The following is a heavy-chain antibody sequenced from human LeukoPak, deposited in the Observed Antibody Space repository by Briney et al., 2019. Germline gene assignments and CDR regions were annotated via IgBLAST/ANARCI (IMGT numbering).Heavy chain of an antibody. D-gene: IGHD5-24*01. CDR2: ISSSSSYV. V-gene: IGHV3-21*01. CDR3: ARDVMATIDY. Sequence: GGSLRLSCAAPGFTFSSYSMNWVRQAPGKGLEWVSSISSSSSYVYYADSVKGRFTISRDNAKNSLYLQMNSLRAEDTAVYYCARDVMATIDYWGQGTLVTVSS. J-gene: IGHJ4*02. CDR1: GFTFSSYS.